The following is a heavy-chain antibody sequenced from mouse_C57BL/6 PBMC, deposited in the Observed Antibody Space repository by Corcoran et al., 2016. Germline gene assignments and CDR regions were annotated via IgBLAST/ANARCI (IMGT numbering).Heavy chain of an antibody. Sequence: QVQLQQSGAELVKPGASVKISCKASGYAFSSYWMNWVKQRPGKGLEWVGKIYPGDGDTNYNGKFKGKATLTADKSSRTAYMQLSNLTPEYSAVYFCAIYYDYDVGFVYWIQGTLVTVSA. D-gene: IGHD2-4*01. CDR2: IYPGDGDT. CDR3: AIYYDYDVGFVY. V-gene: IGHV1-80*01. CDR1: GYAFSSYW. J-gene: IGHJ3*01.